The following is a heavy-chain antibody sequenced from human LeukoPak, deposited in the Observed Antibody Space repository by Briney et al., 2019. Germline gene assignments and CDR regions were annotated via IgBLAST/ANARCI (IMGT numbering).Heavy chain of an antibody. D-gene: IGHD5-18*01. CDR1: GGSISSYY. V-gene: IGHV4-4*07. Sequence: SETLSLTCTVSGGSISSYYWSWIRQPAGKGLEWIGRIYTSGSTSYNSSLKSRVTMSVDTSKNQFSLKLSSVTAADTAVYYCARDLGGYNYGYSLDYWGQGTLVSVS. CDR3: ARDLGGYNYGYSLDY. CDR2: IYTSGST. J-gene: IGHJ4*02.